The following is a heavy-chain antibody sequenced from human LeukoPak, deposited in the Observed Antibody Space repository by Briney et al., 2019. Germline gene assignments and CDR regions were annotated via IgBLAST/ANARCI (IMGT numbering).Heavy chain of an antibody. D-gene: IGHD3-16*01. CDR2: ISSSSSTI. CDR3: ARLSSWVFEI. V-gene: IGHV3-48*04. CDR1: GFTFSSYS. J-gene: IGHJ3*02. Sequence: GGSLRLSCAASGFTFSSYSMNWVRQAPGKGLEWVSYISSSSSTIYYADSVKGRFTISRDNAKNSLYLQMNSLRVEDTAVYFCARLSSWVFEIWGQGTLVTVSS.